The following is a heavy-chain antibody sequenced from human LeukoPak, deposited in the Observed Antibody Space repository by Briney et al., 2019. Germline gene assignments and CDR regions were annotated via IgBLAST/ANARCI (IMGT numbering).Heavy chain of an antibody. V-gene: IGHV3-15*01. CDR3: TTEDYDYVWGSYRHDY. CDR1: GFTFTNAW. Sequence: GGSLRLSCVASGFTFTNAWMSWVRQAPGKGLEWVGRIRSKTDGGTTDYAAPVKGRFTISRDDSKNTLYLQMNSLKTEDTAVYYCTTEDYDYVWGSYRHDYWGQGTLVTVSS. J-gene: IGHJ4*02. CDR2: IRSKTDGGTT. D-gene: IGHD3-16*02.